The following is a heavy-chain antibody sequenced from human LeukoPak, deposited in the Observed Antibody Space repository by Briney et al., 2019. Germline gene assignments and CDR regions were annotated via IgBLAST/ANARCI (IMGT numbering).Heavy chain of an antibody. Sequence: GGSLRLSCAASGFTFSSYGMHWVRQAPSKGLEWVAFIRYDGSNKYYADSVKGRFTISRDNSKNTLYLQMNNLRADDTAVYYCAKKGQADDNGKPDWGQGTLVTVSS. CDR2: IRYDGSNK. V-gene: IGHV3-30*02. D-gene: IGHD1-1*01. CDR1: GFTFSSYG. J-gene: IGHJ4*02. CDR3: AKKGQADDNGKPD.